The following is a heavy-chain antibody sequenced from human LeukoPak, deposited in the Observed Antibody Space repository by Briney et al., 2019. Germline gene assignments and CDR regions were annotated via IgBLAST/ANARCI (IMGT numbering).Heavy chain of an antibody. Sequence: PGRSLRLSCAASGFTFSSYAMHWVRQAPGKGLEWVAVISYDGSNKYYADSVKGRFTISRDNSKNTLYLQMNSLRAEDTAVYYCARDSGGYGGYFQHWGQGTLVTVSS. CDR1: GFTFSSYA. CDR2: ISYDGSNK. D-gene: IGHD1-26*01. V-gene: IGHV3-30-3*01. CDR3: ARDSGGYGGYFQH. J-gene: IGHJ1*01.